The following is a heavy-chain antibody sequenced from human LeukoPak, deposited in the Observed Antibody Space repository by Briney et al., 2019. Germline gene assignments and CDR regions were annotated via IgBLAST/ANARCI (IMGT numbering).Heavy chain of an antibody. CDR2: ISAYNGNT. V-gene: IGHV1-18*01. D-gene: IGHD3-9*01. CDR1: GYTFTSYG. J-gene: IGHJ4*02. CDR3: AGCRWYYDILTGYCYFDY. Sequence: ASVKVSCKASGYTFTSYGISWVRQAPGQGLEWMGWISAYNGNTNYAQKLQGRVTMTTDTSTSTAYMELRSLRSDDTAVYYCAGCRWYYDILTGYCYFDYWGRGTLVTVSS.